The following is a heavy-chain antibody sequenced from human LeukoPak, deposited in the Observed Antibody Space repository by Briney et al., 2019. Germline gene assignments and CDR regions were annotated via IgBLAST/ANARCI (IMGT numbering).Heavy chain of an antibody. CDR3: ARDCDSGRCSDY. D-gene: IGHD6-13*01. V-gene: IGHV3-30-3*01. J-gene: IGHJ4*02. Sequence: PGRSLRLSCAASGFTFSSYPMHWVRQAPGKGLEWVSLISYDGTNKYYADSVKGRFTISRDNSKNMFYVQINSPRPEDTAVYYCARDCDSGRCSDYWGQGTLVTVSS. CDR1: GFTFSSYP. CDR2: ISYDGTNK.